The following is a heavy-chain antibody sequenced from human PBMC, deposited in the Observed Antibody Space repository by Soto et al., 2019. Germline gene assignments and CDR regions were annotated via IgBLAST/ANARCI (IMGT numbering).Heavy chain of an antibody. J-gene: IGHJ4*02. D-gene: IGHD3-16*01. CDR2: LSRSGTT. V-gene: IGHV3-23*01. CDR3: TREIWGGPLDY. CDR1: GFTFSTYA. Sequence: PGGSLRLSCAASGFTFSTYAMSWVRQAPGKGLEWVSTLSRSGTTYYADSVKGRFTISRDNSKNTLYLQMSSLRAEDTAIYYCTREIWGGPLDYWGQGPLVTVSS.